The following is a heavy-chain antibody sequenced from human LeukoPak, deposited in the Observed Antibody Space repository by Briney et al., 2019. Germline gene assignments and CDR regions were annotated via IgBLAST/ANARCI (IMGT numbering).Heavy chain of an antibody. V-gene: IGHV4-39*01. J-gene: IGHJ4*02. D-gene: IGHD3-22*01. CDR2: IYYTGTT. CDR3: TSTYYYDSSGYQVISY. Sequence: SETLSLTCTVSGGSISSSTYYWGWIRQPPGKGLEWIGSIYYTGTTYYSPSLKSRVTVFLDKSKNQFSLKLSSVTAADTAVYYCTSTYYYDSSGYQVISYWGQETLVTVSS. CDR1: GGSISSSTYY.